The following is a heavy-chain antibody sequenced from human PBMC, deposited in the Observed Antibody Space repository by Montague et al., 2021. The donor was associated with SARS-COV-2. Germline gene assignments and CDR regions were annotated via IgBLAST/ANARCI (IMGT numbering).Heavy chain of an antibody. CDR3: ARGPRITMIVVVITDIWFDP. CDR2: INHSGST. D-gene: IGHD3-22*01. Sequence: SETLSLTCAVYGGSFSGYYWCWICKPPGTGLERIGEINHSGSTNYNSSLKSRVTISVDTSKNQFHLKLSSVTAADTAVYYCARGPRITMIVVVITDIWFDPWGQGTLVTASS. CDR1: GGSFSGYY. J-gene: IGHJ5*02. V-gene: IGHV4-34*01.